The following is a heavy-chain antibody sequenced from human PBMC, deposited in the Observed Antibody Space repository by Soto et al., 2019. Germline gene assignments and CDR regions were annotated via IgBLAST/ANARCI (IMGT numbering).Heavy chain of an antibody. J-gene: IGHJ4*02. D-gene: IGHD6-13*01. CDR3: ARQGIAAAGTDLFPPNFDY. CDR2: IYYSGST. CDR1: GGSISSYY. V-gene: IGHV4-59*08. Sequence: SETLSLTCTVSGGSISSYYWSWIRQPPGKGLEWIGYIYYSGSTNYNPSLKSRVTISVDTSKNQFSLKLSSVTAADTAVYYCARQGIAAAGTDLFPPNFDYWGQGTLVTVSS.